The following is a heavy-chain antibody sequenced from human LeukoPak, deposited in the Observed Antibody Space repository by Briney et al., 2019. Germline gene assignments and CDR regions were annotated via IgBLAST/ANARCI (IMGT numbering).Heavy chain of an antibody. CDR2: ISWNSGSI. CDR3: ARSPYNWNLDD. Sequence: GGSLRLSCAASGFTFDDYAMHWVRQAPGKGLEWVSGISWNSGSIGYADSVKGRFTISRDNAKNSLYLQMNSLRAEDTALYYRARSPYNWNLDDWGQGTLVTVSS. D-gene: IGHD1-7*01. CDR1: GFTFDDYA. V-gene: IGHV3-9*01. J-gene: IGHJ4*02.